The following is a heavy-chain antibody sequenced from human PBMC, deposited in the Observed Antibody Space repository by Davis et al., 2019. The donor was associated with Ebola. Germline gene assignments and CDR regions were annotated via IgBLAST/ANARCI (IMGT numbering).Heavy chain of an antibody. Sequence: GESLKISCAASGFNFDDYTMHWVRQAPGKALEWISLITWDAARTNYADSVKGRFTISRDNAKNSLYLQMNSLHQGPIGLPPGTLLQEHLWG. CDR2: ITWDAART. CDR1: GFNFDDYT. J-gene: IGHJ6*01. V-gene: IGHV3-43*01. CDR3: TLLQEHL.